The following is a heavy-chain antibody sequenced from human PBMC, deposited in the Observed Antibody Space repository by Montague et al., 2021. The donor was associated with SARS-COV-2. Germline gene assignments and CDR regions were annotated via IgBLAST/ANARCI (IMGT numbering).Heavy chain of an antibody. CDR1: GDSVSSNSAA. D-gene: IGHD5-12*01. J-gene: IGHJ4*02. V-gene: IGHV6-1*01. CDR3: AREITGGYSGYEAFYFDN. CDR2: TYYRSNWYN. Sequence: CAISGDSVSSNSAAWNWIRQSPSRGLEGLGRTYYRSNWYNDSAVXVKSRISINPDTSKNQFSLQLNSVTPEDTALYYCAREITGGYSGYEAFYFDNWGQGTLVTVSS.